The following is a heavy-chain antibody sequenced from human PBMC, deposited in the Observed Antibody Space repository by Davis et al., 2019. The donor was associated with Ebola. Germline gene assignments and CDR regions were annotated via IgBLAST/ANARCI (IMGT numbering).Heavy chain of an antibody. CDR3: ARGLPRYCSSTSCYNDRYYYYMDV. D-gene: IGHD2-2*02. CDR2: MNPNSGNT. CDR1: GYTFTSYD. Sequence: ASVKVSCKASGYTFTSYDINWVRQATGQGLEWMGWMNPNSGNTGYAQKFQGRVTMTTDTSTSTAYMELRSLRSDDTAVYYCARGLPRYCSSTSCYNDRYYYYMDVWGKGTTVTVSS. J-gene: IGHJ6*03. V-gene: IGHV1-8*01.